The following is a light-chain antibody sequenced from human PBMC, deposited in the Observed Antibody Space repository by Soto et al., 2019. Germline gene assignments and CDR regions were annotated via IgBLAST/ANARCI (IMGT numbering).Light chain of an antibody. CDR1: QGVSSY. J-gene: IGKJ1*01. V-gene: IGKV1-27*01. CDR2: AAS. Sequence: DIQMTQSPSSLSASVGDRVTITCRASQGVSSYLAWYQQKPGKVPKLLIYAASTLPSGVPSRFSGSGSGTDFTLTISSLQSEDFAVYYCQQYNNWPKTFGQGTKVDIK. CDR3: QQYNNWPKT.